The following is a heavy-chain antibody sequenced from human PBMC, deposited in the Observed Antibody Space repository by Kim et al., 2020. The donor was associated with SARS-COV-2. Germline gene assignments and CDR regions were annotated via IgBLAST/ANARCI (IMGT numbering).Heavy chain of an antibody. D-gene: IGHD2-2*01. Sequence: GGSLRLSCAASGFTFGDYAMQWVRQTPGKGLEWVSFIDWKSTDIGYADSVKGRFTISRDNAKNSLYLQMNSLRAEDTAVYYCARDACSSTSCSPGWHYYYGMDVWGQETTVTVSS. J-gene: IGHJ6*02. CDR2: IDWKSTDI. V-gene: IGHV3-9*01. CDR1: GFTFGDYA. CDR3: ARDACSSTSCSPGWHYYYGMDV.